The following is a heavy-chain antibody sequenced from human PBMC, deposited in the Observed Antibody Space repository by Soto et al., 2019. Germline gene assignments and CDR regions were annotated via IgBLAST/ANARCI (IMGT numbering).Heavy chain of an antibody. CDR3: ARTQYNWNDGNWFDP. D-gene: IGHD1-1*01. J-gene: IGHJ5*02. CDR1: GYTFTSYG. CDR2: ISAYNGNT. Sequence: ASVKVSCKASGYTFTSYGISWVRQAPGQGLEWMGWISAYNGNTNYAQKLQGRVTMTTDTSTSTAHMELRSLRSDDTAVYYCARTQYNWNDGNWFDPWGQGTLVTVSS. V-gene: IGHV1-18*01.